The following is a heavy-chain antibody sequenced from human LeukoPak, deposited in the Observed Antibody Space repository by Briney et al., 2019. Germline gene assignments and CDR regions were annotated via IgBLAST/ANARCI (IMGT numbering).Heavy chain of an antibody. CDR1: GGSISSSTYY. CDR2: IFYSGRT. Sequence: SETLSLTCTVSGGSISSSTYYWGWIRQPPGKGLEWIGSIFYSGRTYYNPSLKSRVTISGDTSKNQFSLRLSSVTAADTAVYYCARASYSYDINGWVPFDYWGQGTLVTVSS. V-gene: IGHV4-39*07. J-gene: IGHJ4*02. CDR3: ARASYSYDINGWVPFDY. D-gene: IGHD3-22*01.